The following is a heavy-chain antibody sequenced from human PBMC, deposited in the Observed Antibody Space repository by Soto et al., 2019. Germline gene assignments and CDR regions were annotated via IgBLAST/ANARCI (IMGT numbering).Heavy chain of an antibody. Sequence: GASVKVSCKASGYTFTGYYMHWVRQAPGQGLEWMGWINPNSGGTNYAQKFQGWVTMTRDTSISTAYMELSRLRSDDTAVYYCARSTFSYYVFWSGYYPTGDYYGMDVWGKGATVTVS. CDR1: GYTFTGYY. J-gene: IGHJ6*04. CDR2: INPNSGGT. D-gene: IGHD3-3*01. CDR3: ARSTFSYYVFWSGYYPTGDYYGMDV. V-gene: IGHV1-2*04.